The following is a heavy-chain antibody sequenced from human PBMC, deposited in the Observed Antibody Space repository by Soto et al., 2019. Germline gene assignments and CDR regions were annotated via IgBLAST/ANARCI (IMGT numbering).Heavy chain of an antibody. J-gene: IGHJ4*02. D-gene: IGHD2-21*02. V-gene: IGHV1-18*01. CDR1: GYTFTSYG. CDR3: ARLYCGGDCYDPPFDY. Sequence: QVQLVQSGAEVKKPGASVKVSCKASGYTFTSYGISWVRQAPGQGLEWMGWISAYNGNTHYAQKLQGRVTMTTDTSTSTAYMELRSLRSDDTAVYYCARLYCGGDCYDPPFDYWGQGTLVTVSS. CDR2: ISAYNGNT.